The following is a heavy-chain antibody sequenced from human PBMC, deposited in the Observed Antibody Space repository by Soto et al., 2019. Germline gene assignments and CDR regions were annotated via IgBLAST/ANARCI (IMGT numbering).Heavy chain of an antibody. CDR1: GGAFNGYY. CDR2: INHSGTV. CDR3: ARACAARVRGSIGGFDY. Sequence: QVHLQQWGAGLLKPSETLSLTCAVNGGAFNGYYWTWIRQSPGKGLQWIGEINHSGTVDYNRSPKSRVTFSSDTSKKLLSLTLTSVTAADTAVYYCARACAARVRGSIGGFDYCGQCTLVTVSS. V-gene: IGHV4-34*01. J-gene: IGHJ4*02. D-gene: IGHD3-10*01.